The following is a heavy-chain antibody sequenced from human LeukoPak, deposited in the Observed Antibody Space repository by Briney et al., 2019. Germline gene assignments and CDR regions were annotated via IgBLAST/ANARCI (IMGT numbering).Heavy chain of an antibody. Sequence: GGSLRLSCAASGFTVSSNYMTWVRQAPGKGLEWVSVIYSGATTYYADSVKGRFTISRDNSKNALFLQMSSLRAEDTAVYYCARGYDILTGPIGDWGQGTLVTVSS. J-gene: IGHJ4*02. D-gene: IGHD3-9*01. V-gene: IGHV3-66*01. CDR1: GFTVSSNY. CDR3: ARGYDILTGPIGD. CDR2: IYSGATT.